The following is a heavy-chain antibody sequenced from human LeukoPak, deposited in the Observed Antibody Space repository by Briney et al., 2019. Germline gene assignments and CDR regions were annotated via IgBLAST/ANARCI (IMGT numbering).Heavy chain of an antibody. CDR1: GGSISSSSSY. Sequence: SETLSLTCSVSGGSISSSSSYWGWIRQPPGKGLVWIGSIYYSGSSFDNPALKSRVTISVDTSKNQFSLKLSSVTAADTAVYYCARSSGYLFDPWGQGTLVTVSS. V-gene: IGHV4-39*01. D-gene: IGHD3-22*01. J-gene: IGHJ5*02. CDR3: ARSSGYLFDP. CDR2: IYYSGSS.